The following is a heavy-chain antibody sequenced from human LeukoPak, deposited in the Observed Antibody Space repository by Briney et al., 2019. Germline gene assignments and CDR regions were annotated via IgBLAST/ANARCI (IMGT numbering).Heavy chain of an antibody. V-gene: IGHV3-7*03. Sequence: GGSLRLSCAASGFTFSNHWMSWVRQAPGKGLEWVANIKEDGSEKYYVDSVKGRFTISRDNAKNSLSLQMSSLRAEDTAEYYCARGRSLTYWGQGTLVTVSS. CDR2: IKEDGSEK. CDR1: GFTFSNHW. D-gene: IGHD3-10*01. J-gene: IGHJ4*02. CDR3: ARGRSLTY.